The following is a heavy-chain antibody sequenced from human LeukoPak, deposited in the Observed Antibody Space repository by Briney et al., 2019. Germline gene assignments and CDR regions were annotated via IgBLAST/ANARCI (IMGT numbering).Heavy chain of an antibody. J-gene: IGHJ6*02. V-gene: IGHV1-2*02. CDR3: ARGLRIINGLDV. CDR2: LNPHSGGT. D-gene: IGHD2-15*01. CDR1: GYTFTDYY. Sequence: ASVNVSCKASGYTFTDYYMHWVRQAPGQGLEWLGWLNPHSGGTNYAQKFQGRVTLTSDTSTSTAYMELSLLSSDDTAIYYCARGLRIINGLDVWGQGTTVIVSS.